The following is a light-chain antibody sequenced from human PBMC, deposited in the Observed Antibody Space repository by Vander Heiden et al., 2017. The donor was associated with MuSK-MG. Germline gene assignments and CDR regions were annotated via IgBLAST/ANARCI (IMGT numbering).Light chain of an antibody. V-gene: IGLV3-21*02. CDR1: NIESTR. J-gene: IGLJ2*01. CDR3: QVWDDSSDRVV. CDR2: DNN. Sequence: SYVLTQPPSVSVAPGQTARITCGGNNIESTRVHWYQQKPGQAPVLVVYDNNDRPSGSPERFSGSNSGNTATLTISGVEAGDEADYYCQVWDDSSDRVVFGGGTKLTVL.